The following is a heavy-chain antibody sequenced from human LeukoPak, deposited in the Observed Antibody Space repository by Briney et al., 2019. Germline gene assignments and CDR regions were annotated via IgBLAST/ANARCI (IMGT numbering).Heavy chain of an antibody. J-gene: IGHJ4*02. V-gene: IGHV4-59*08. CDR2: IYYSGST. D-gene: IGHD3-22*01. Sequence: PSETLSLTCTVSGGSISSYYWSWIRQPPGKGLEWIGYIYYSGSTNYNPSLKSRVTISVDTSKNQFSLKLSSVTAADTAVYYCARHPLNYDSSGYYSLYFDYWGQGTLATVSS. CDR1: GGSISSYY. CDR3: ARHPLNYDSSGYYSLYFDY.